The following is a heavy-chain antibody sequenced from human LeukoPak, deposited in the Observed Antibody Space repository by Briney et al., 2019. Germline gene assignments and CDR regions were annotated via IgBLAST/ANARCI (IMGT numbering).Heavy chain of an antibody. CDR1: GGSISSYY. J-gene: IGHJ4*02. Sequence: SETLSLTCTVSGGSISSYYWSWIRQPPGKGLEWIGYIYYSGSTNYNPSLKSRVTISVDTSKNQFSLKLTSVTAADTAVYYCARVLGDGYNPFKGIDYWGQGTLVTVSS. V-gene: IGHV4-59*08. CDR2: IYYSGST. D-gene: IGHD5-24*01. CDR3: ARVLGDGYNPFKGIDY.